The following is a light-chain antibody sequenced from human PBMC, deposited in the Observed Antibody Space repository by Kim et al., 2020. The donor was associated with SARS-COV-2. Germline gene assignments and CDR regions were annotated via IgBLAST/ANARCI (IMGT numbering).Light chain of an antibody. CDR3: QSSDSSDTYWV. V-gene: IGLV3-25*03. Sequence: PGQQARLTCSGDALPKQYAYWFQQKPGQAPVVVIYEDTERPSGIPERFSGSTSGTTVTLTISGVQAEDEADYYCQSSDSSDTYWVFGGGTQLTVL. CDR1: ALPKQY. J-gene: IGLJ3*02. CDR2: EDT.